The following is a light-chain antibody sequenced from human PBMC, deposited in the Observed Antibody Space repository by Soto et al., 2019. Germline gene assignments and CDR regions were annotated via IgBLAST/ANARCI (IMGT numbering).Light chain of an antibody. CDR3: QQYNEWPLS. J-gene: IGKJ4*01. V-gene: IGKV3-15*01. CDR2: GAS. CDR1: QSVRTN. Sequence: EVVVTQSPATLSVSPGERATLSCRASQSVRTNLAWYQQKPGQPPRLLIYGASTRASDIPARFSASGSGTEFTLPSDSLQSDDFAVYHCQQYNEWPLSFGGGTKVE.